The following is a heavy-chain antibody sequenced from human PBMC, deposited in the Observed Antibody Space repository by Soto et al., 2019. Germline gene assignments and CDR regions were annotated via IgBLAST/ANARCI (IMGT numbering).Heavy chain of an antibody. CDR2: TYYRSKWYN. CDR3: ASSRVAEVVVRGVIIRLASDYYYYGMDV. V-gene: IGHV6-1*01. CDR1: GDSVSSNSAA. J-gene: IGHJ6*02. Sequence: SQTLSLTCAISGDSVSSNSAAWNWIGQSPSRGLEWLGRTYYRSKWYNDYAVSVKSRITINPDTSKNQFSLQLNSVTPEDTAVYYCASSRVAEVVVRGVIIRLASDYYYYGMDVWGQGTTVTVSS. D-gene: IGHD3-10*01.